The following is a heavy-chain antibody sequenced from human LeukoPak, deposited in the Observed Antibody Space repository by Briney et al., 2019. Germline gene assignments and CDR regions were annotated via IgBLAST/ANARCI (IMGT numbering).Heavy chain of an antibody. CDR1: GFISSSYT. V-gene: IGHV3-48*02. CDR3: ATYSSGWYLVY. CDR2: ISGDSATT. D-gene: IGHD6-19*01. J-gene: IGHJ4*02. Sequence: PGGSLRLSCAASGFISSSYTMNWVRQAPGKGLEWVAYISGDSATTYYADSVRGRFTISRDNAENSLYLHMNSLRDEDTAVYYCATYSSGWYLVYWGQGTLVTVSS.